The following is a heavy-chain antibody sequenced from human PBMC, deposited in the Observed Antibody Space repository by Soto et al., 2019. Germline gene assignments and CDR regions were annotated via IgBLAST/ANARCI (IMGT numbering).Heavy chain of an antibody. V-gene: IGHV3-23*01. Sequence: PGGSLRLSCAASGFTFSSYAMSWVRQAPGKGLEWVSAISGSGGSTYYADSVKVRFTISRDNAKNSLYLQMNSLRAEDTAVYYCARDDTYYYGSGIPNFYYWGQGTLVTVSS. D-gene: IGHD3-10*01. CDR3: ARDDTYYYGSGIPNFYY. CDR2: ISGSGGST. CDR1: GFTFSSYA. J-gene: IGHJ4*02.